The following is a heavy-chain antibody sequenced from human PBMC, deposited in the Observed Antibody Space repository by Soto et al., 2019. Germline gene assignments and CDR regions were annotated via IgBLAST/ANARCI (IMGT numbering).Heavy chain of an antibody. V-gene: IGHV3-23*01. CDR3: AKLGYFDWLLSPYFDY. J-gene: IGHJ4*02. D-gene: IGHD3-9*01. CDR1: GFTFSSYA. Sequence: GGSLRLSCAASGFTFSSYAMSWVRQAPGKGLEWVSAISGSGGSTYYADSVKGRFTISRDNSKNTLYLQMNSLRAEDTAVYYCAKLGYFDWLLSPYFDYWGQGTLVTVSS. CDR2: ISGSGGST.